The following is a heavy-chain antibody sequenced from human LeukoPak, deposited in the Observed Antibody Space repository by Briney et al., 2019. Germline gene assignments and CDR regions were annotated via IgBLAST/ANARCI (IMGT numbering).Heavy chain of an antibody. CDR2: IWYDGSNK. CDR3: ARDSAPRIAAADYVDY. V-gene: IGHV3-33*01. Sequence: GGSLRLSCAASGFTFSSYGMHWVRQAPGKGLEWVAVIWYDGSNKYYADSVKGRFTISRDNSKNTLYLQMNSLRAEDTAVYYCARDSAPRIAAADYVDYWGQGTLVTVSS. CDR1: GFTFSSYG. J-gene: IGHJ4*02. D-gene: IGHD6-13*01.